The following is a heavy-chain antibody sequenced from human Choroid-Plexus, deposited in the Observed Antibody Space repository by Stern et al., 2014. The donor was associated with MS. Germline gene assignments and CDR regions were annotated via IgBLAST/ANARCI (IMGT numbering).Heavy chain of an antibody. CDR1: GFSFSSFG. CDR2: ISYDGSK. Sequence: AQLVESGGGVVQPGRPLRLSCAASGFSFSSFGMHWVRQAPGKGLEWVALISYDGSKDYADSEKGRFAISRDNSKNTLYLQMNSLRAEDTAVYYCAKDRQYLTFFFDFWGQGSLVTVSS. CDR3: AKDRQYLTFFFDF. J-gene: IGHJ4*02. V-gene: IGHV3-30*18. D-gene: IGHD2/OR15-2a*01.